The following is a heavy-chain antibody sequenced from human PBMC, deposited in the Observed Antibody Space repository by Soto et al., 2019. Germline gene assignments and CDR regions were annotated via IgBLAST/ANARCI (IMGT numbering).Heavy chain of an antibody. CDR1: GYIFIGSY. J-gene: IGHJ4*02. CDR2: IYPATGDT. Sequence: QVQLVQSGAEMKSPGSSVKVSCKATGYIFIGSYLHWIRQAPGQGPEWMGSIYPATGDTDYAQTYQGRVILTGDTAIGTAYMELKWLTFDDTGMYYCARGRSEWGQGTLVPVSS. V-gene: IGHV1-2*02. CDR3: ARGRSE.